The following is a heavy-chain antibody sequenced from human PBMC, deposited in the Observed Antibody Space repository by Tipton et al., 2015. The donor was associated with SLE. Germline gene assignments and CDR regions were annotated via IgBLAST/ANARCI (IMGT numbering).Heavy chain of an antibody. D-gene: IGHD3-22*01. CDR2: IYSGGNT. CDR1: GFTVSSNY. CDR3: AREDVYYYDSSAHGMDV. Sequence: SLRLSCAASGFTVSSNYMSWVRQAPGKGLEWVSVIYSGGNTYYADSVKGRFTISRDNSKNTLYLQMNSLRAEDTAVYYCAREDVYYYDSSAHGMDVWDQGP. J-gene: IGHJ6*02. V-gene: IGHV3-66*01.